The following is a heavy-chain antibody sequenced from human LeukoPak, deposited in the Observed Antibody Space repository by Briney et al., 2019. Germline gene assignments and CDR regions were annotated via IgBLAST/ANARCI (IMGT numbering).Heavy chain of an antibody. Sequence: GGSLRLSCAASGFSFSSYWMHWVRQAPGKGLVWVSRISSDGSIINYADSVKGRFTISRDNAKNTLYLQMNSLRAEDTAVYYCARPAVAGLRAGGYDYWGQGTLVTVSS. V-gene: IGHV3-74*01. J-gene: IGHJ4*02. CDR2: ISSDGSII. D-gene: IGHD6-19*01. CDR3: ARPAVAGLRAGGYDY. CDR1: GFSFSSYW.